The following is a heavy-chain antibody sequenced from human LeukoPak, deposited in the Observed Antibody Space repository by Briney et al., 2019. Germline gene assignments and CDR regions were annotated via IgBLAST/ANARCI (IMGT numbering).Heavy chain of an antibody. Sequence: GGSLRLSCAASGFTFSSYSMNWVRQAPGKGLEWVSCISSYSGTISYADSVKGRFAISRDNAKNSLYLQMNSLRDEDTAIYYCAREMGYWGQGTLVTVSS. CDR1: GFTFSSYS. CDR3: AREMGY. CDR2: ISSYSGTI. J-gene: IGHJ4*02. D-gene: IGHD5-24*01. V-gene: IGHV3-48*02.